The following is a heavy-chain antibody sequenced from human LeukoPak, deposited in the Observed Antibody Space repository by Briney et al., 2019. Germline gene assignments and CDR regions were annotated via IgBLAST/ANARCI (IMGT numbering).Heavy chain of an antibody. V-gene: IGHV4-59*08. J-gene: IGHJ1*01. CDR2: IYYSGST. D-gene: IGHD3-22*01. Sequence: PSETLSLTCTVSGGSISSYYWSWIRQPPGKGLGWIGYIYYSGSTNYNPSLRSRVTISVDTSKNQFSLKLSSVTAADTAVYFCASPRGDDSGGYYTWYFHHWGQGILVTVSS. CDR1: GGSISSYY. CDR3: ASPRGDDSGGYYTWYFHH.